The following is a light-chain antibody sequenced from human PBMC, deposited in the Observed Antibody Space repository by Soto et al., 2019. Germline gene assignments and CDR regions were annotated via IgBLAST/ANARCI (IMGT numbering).Light chain of an antibody. J-gene: IGKJ4*01. Sequence: EIVLTQSPATLSSFPGDRVTLSCRASQSVTNNYLDWFQQKPGQAPRLLIYDASNRATGIPARFSGSGSGTDFTLTISSLEPEDFAVYYCQQRSNWPGLTFGGGTKVDI. CDR3: QQRSNWPGLT. CDR2: DAS. CDR1: QSVTNN. V-gene: IGKV3-11*01.